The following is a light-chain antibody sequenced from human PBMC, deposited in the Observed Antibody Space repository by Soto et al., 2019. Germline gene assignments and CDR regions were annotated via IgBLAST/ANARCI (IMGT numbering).Light chain of an antibody. V-gene: IGKV3-15*01. CDR2: DAT. Sequence: EIVMTQSPATLSVSPGERATLSCRASESVSSDLAWYQQKPGQAPKLLIYDATNRATGIAARFSGSGSGTEFTLTISILQSEDVASYYCQQYNYWPPRTFGQGTKVEIK. J-gene: IGKJ1*01. CDR1: ESVSSD. CDR3: QQYNYWPPRT.